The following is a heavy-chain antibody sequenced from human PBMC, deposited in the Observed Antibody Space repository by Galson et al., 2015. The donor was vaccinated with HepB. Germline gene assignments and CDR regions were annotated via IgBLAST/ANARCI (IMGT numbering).Heavy chain of an antibody. Sequence: SVKVSCKASGFTFTSSAMQWVRQARGQRLEWIGWIVVGSGNTNYAQKFQERVTITRDMSTSTAYMELSSLRSEDTAVYYCASDSYYYDSSGYGAYYGMDVWGQGTTATVSS. CDR1: GFTFTSSA. V-gene: IGHV1-58*02. J-gene: IGHJ6*02. CDR2: IVVGSGNT. D-gene: IGHD3-22*01. CDR3: ASDSYYYDSSGYGAYYGMDV.